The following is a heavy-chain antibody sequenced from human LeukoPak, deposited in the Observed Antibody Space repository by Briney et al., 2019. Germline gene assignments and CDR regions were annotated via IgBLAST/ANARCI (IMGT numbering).Heavy chain of an antibody. Sequence: PGGTLRLSCAASGITLSVYWMSWVRQAPGKGLEWVANIKQDGSDKYYRDSAQGRFTISRDNAKNSLFLQMNSLRAEDTAVYYCARDPPSYGLWGQGTLVTVSS. CDR3: ARDPPSYGL. CDR1: GITLSVYW. V-gene: IGHV3-7*01. J-gene: IGHJ4*02. CDR2: IKQDGSDK. D-gene: IGHD5-18*01.